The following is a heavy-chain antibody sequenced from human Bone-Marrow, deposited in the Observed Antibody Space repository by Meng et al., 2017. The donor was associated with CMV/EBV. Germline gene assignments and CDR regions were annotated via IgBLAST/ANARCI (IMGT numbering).Heavy chain of an antibody. J-gene: IGHJ4*02. CDR1: GGSVSSGSYY. CDR3: ARGKYCAGGSCDSMDY. Sequence: SETLSLTCTVSGGSVSSGSYYWNWIRQPPGKELEWIGFVSYSGGNKYNPSLKSRVTMSIDTSKNQFSLKLTSVNAADTAMYYCARGKYCAGGSCDSMDYWGQRTLVTVSS. V-gene: IGHV4-61*01. CDR2: VSYSGGN. D-gene: IGHD2-15*01.